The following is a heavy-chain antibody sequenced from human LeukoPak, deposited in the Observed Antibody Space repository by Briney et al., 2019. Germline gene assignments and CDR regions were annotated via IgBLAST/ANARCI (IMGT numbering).Heavy chain of an antibody. Sequence: SETLSLTCTVSGGSISSYYWSWIRQPPGKGLEWIGYIYYSGSTNYNPSLKSRVTISVDTSKNQFSLKLSSVTAADTAVYYCANWRGLGYCSSTSCFRFDPWGQGTLVTVSS. D-gene: IGHD2-2*01. CDR2: IYYSGST. V-gene: IGHV4-59*01. J-gene: IGHJ5*02. CDR1: GGSISSYY. CDR3: ANWRGLGYCSSTSCFRFDP.